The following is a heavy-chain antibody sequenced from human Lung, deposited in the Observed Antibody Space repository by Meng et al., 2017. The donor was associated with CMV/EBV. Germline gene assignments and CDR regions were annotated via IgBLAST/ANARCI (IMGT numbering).Heavy chain of an antibody. CDR2: INSVGSST. V-gene: IGHV3-74*01. J-gene: IGHJ4*02. D-gene: IGHD3-22*01. Sequence: ESLKISCAASGFTFSSTWMHWDRQAPGKGLVWVSRINSVGSSTIYADSVKGRFTISIDNAKNTLYLQMNSLRSEDTAVYYCAREPYDYDSSLDYWGQGTXVTVSS. CDR1: GFTFSSTW. CDR3: AREPYDYDSSLDY.